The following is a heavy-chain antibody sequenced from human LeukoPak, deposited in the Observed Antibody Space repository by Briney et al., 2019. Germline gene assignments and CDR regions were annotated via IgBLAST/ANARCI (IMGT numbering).Heavy chain of an antibody. CDR2: IGSGGSTI. CDR1: GFTFSTYS. CDR3: APAQWELQPFDY. J-gene: IGHJ4*02. V-gene: IGHV3-48*04. D-gene: IGHD1-26*01. Sequence: GGSLRLSCAASGFTFSTYSMNWVRQAPGKGLEWVSYIGSGGSTIYYADSVKGRFTISRDNAKNSLYLQMNSLRAEDTALYYCAPAQWELQPFDYWGQGTLVTVSS.